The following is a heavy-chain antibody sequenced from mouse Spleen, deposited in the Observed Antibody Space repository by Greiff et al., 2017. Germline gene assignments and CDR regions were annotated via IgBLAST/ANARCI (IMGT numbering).Heavy chain of an antibody. V-gene: IGHV1-52*01. CDR2: IDPSDSET. J-gene: IGHJ3*01. CDR3: AREDYYGSTWFAY. D-gene: IGHD1-1*01. Sequence: QVQLQQPGAELVRPGSSVKLSCKASGYTFTSYWMHWVKQRPIQGLEWIGNIDPSDSETHYNQKFKDKATLTVDKSSSTAYMQLSSLTSEDSAGYYCAREDYYGSTWFAYWGQGTLGTGSA. CDR1: GYTFTSYW.